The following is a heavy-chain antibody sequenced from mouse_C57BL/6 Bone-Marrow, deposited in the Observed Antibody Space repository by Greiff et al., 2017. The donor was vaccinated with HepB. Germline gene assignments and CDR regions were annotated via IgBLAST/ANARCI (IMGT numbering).Heavy chain of an antibody. CDR3: ARDPNYYGSSYPFDY. Sequence: EVHLVESGGGLVKPGGSLKLSCAASGFTFSSYAMSWVRQTPEKRLEWVATISDGGSYTYYPDNVKGRFTISRDNAKNNLYLQMSHLKSEDTAMYYCARDPNYYGSSYPFDYWGQGTTLTVSS. V-gene: IGHV5-4*01. CDR2: ISDGGSYT. D-gene: IGHD1-1*01. CDR1: GFTFSSYA. J-gene: IGHJ2*01.